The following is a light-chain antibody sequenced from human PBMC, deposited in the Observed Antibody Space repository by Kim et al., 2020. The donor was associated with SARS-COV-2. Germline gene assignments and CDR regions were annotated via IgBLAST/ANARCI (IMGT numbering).Light chain of an antibody. CDR1: QSVSSTL. J-gene: IGKJ1*01. CDR3: QQYGTSPWT. V-gene: IGKV3-20*01. CDR2: GAS. Sequence: EIVLTQSPGTLSLSPGERATLSCRASQSVSSTLLAWYQQKPGQAPRLLIYGASSRATGIPDRFSGSGSGTDFTLTISRLDPEDVAVYYCQQYGTSPWTFGQGTKLEI.